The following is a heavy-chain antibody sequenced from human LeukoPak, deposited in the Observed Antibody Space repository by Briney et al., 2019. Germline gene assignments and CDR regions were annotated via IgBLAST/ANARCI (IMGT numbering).Heavy chain of an antibody. J-gene: IGHJ4*02. CDR2: INHSGST. Sequence: SETLSLTCAVYGGSFSGYYWSWIRQPPGKGLEWIGEINHSGSTNYNPSPKSRVTISVDTSKNQFSLKLSSVTAADTAVYYCARDRGGGTCFDYWGQGALVTVSS. CDR3: ARDRGGGTCFDY. CDR1: GGSFSGYY. V-gene: IGHV4-34*01. D-gene: IGHD4-23*01.